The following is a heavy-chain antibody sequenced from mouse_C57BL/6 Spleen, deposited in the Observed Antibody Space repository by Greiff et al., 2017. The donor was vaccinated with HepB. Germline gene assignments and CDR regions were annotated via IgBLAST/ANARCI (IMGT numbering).Heavy chain of an antibody. CDR1: GYTFTSYW. Sequence: QVQLQQPGTELVKPGASVKLSCKASGYTFTSYWMHWVKQRPGQGLEWIGNINPSNGGTNYNEKFKSKATLTVDKSSSTAYMQLSSLTSEDSAVYSCARWAYGNYRYFDVWGTGTTVTVSS. CDR3: ARWAYGNYRYFDV. V-gene: IGHV1-53*01. D-gene: IGHD2-1*01. J-gene: IGHJ1*03. CDR2: INPSNGGT.